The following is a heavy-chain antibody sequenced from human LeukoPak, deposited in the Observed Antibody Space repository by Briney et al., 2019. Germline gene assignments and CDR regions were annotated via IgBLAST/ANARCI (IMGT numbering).Heavy chain of an antibody. D-gene: IGHD5-18*01. CDR1: GFTFSSYE. J-gene: IGHJ4*02. Sequence: PGGSLRLSCAASGFTFSSYEMNWVRQAPGKGLEWVSYISSSGSTIYYADSVKGRFTISRDNAKNSLYLQMNSLRAKDTAVYYCARGEGTAMVPDFDYWGQGTLVTVSS. V-gene: IGHV3-48*03. CDR2: ISSSGSTI. CDR3: ARGEGTAMVPDFDY.